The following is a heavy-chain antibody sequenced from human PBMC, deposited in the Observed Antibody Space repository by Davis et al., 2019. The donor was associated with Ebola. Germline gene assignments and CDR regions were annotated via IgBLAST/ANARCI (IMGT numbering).Heavy chain of an antibody. Sequence: AASVTVSCKASRYTFTSYGISWVRQAPGQGLEWMGRINPNSGGTNYAQKFQGRVTMTRDTSISTAYMELSRLRSDDTAVYYCASGTTVTTGFDNWGQGTLVTVSA. CDR1: RYTFTSYG. D-gene: IGHD4-17*01. J-gene: IGHJ4*02. CDR2: INPNSGGT. V-gene: IGHV1-2*06. CDR3: ASGTTVTTGFDN.